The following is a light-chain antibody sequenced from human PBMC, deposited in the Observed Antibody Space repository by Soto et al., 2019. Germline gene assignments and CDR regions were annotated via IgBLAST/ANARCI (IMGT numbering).Light chain of an antibody. CDR3: QSYDDTLSGVI. J-gene: IGLJ2*01. CDR2: ATN. Sequence: QTVVTQPPSVSGAPGQRVTISCTGSSSNIGAEYDVHWYQQLPGAAPTLLIYATNHRPSGVPERFSGSKAGTSASLAIAGLQAEDEADYYCQSYDDTLSGVIFGGGTQLTVL. CDR1: SSNIGAEYD. V-gene: IGLV1-40*01.